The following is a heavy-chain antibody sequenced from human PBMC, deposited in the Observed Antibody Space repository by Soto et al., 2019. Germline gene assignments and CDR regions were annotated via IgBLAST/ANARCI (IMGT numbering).Heavy chain of an antibody. D-gene: IGHD2-15*01. CDR3: ARGLLRRPYCHYGMDX. J-gene: IGHJ6*02. CDR1: GGSFSGYY. Sequence: SETLSLTCAVYGGSFSGYYWNWIRHLPGKGLEWIWEINHSGSTNCNPALKTRVTILVDTSKNHFSLKLRSVRPADTAVYYCARGLLRRPYCHYGMDXWGQGTAVTVS. V-gene: IGHV4-34*01. CDR2: INHSGST.